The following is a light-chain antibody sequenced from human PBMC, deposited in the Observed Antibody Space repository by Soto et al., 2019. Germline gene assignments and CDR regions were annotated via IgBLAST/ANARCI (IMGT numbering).Light chain of an antibody. CDR2: SDN. CDR1: NSNSGNNK. J-gene: IGLJ1*01. V-gene: IGLV1-44*01. Sequence: QSVLTQPPSASTTPGQKVTISCSGSNSNSGNNKVNWYQQLPGTAPKLLIYSDNQRPSGVPDRFSGSKAGTSASLAISGLQSEDEANYYCAAWDDSLHGYVFGAGTKLTVL. CDR3: AAWDDSLHGYV.